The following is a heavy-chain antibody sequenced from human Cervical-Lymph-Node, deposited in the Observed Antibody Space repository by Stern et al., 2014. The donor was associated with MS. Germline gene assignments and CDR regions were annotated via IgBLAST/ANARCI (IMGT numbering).Heavy chain of an antibody. CDR1: GFSFSRYA. V-gene: IGHV3-33*01. Sequence: QLVQSGGGVVQPGRSLRLSCAASGFSFSRYAMHWVRQAPGKGLECVALIWYDGSNPYYADSVTGRFTISRDNFKNTLYLQMNSLRAEDTAVYYCASAYSSSHYYFDYWGQGTLVTVSS. J-gene: IGHJ4*02. CDR2: IWYDGSNP. CDR3: ASAYSSSHYYFDY. D-gene: IGHD6-13*01.